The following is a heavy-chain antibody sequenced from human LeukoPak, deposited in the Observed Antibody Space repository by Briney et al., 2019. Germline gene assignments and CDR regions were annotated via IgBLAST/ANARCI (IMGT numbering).Heavy chain of an antibody. D-gene: IGHD3-10*01. Sequence: SETLSLTCTVSGGSISSYYWSWIRQPPGKGLEWIGYIYYSGSTNYNPSLKSRVTMSVDTSKNQISLKLKSVTAADTAVYYCARDSGTSGEVKFDPWGQGALVTVSS. CDR1: GGSISSYY. CDR2: IYYSGST. CDR3: ARDSGTSGEVKFDP. V-gene: IGHV4-59*12. J-gene: IGHJ5*02.